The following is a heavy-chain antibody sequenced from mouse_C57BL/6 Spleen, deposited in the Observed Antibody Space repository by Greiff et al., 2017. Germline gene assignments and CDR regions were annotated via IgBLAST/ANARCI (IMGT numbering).Heavy chain of an antibody. CDR3: ANDCDGAWFAY. V-gene: IGHV1-7*01. CDR2: INPSSGYT. D-gene: IGHD2-4*01. CDR1: GYTFTSYW. J-gene: IGHJ3*01. Sequence: QVQLQQSGAELAKPGASVKLSCKASGYTFTSYWMHWVKQRPGQGLAWIGYINPSSGYTKSNQKFKDKATLTANKSSSTAYMQLSRQTCGDSAGDCCANDCDGAWFAYWGQGTLVTVSA.